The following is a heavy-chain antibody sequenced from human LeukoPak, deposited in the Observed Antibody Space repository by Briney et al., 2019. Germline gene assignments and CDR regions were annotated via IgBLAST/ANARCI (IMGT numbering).Heavy chain of an antibody. J-gene: IGHJ4*02. Sequence: GGSLRLSCAASGFTFSDYYMSWIRQAPGKGRGGFPSFIGRGGPIYYADSVKGRFTISRDNAKNSLYLQMNSLRAEDTAVYYCARDLVGYCSSTSCYLEGAYFDYWGQGTLVTVSS. CDR3: ARDLVGYCSSTSCYLEGAYFDY. V-gene: IGHV3-11*01. CDR2: FIGRGGPI. D-gene: IGHD2-2*01. CDR1: GFTFSDYY.